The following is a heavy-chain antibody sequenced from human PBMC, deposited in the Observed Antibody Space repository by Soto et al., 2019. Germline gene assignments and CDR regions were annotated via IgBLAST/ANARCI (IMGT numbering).Heavy chain of an antibody. Sequence: SLRLSCAASDFDFRTYSMNWVRQAPGKGLEWISHINSGQTTVYADSVKGRFTISRDNGKKLVYLQMSSLRDEDTAVYYCARDAQPNGSGYGYFFDDWGQGTLVTVSS. CDR2: INSGQTTV. CDR3: ARDAQPNGSGYGYFFDD. J-gene: IGHJ4*02. V-gene: IGHV3-48*02. CDR1: DFDFRTYS. D-gene: IGHD3-22*01.